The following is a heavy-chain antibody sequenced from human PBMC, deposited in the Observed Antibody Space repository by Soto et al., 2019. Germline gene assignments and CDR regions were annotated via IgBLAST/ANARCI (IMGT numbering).Heavy chain of an antibody. D-gene: IGHD2-2*01. CDR1: GFTFSSYS. CDR3: ARKVEYCSSTSCYADFDY. Sequence: GGSLRLSCAASGFTFSSYSMNWVRQAPGKGLEWVSYISSSSSTIYYADSVKGRFTISRDNAKNSLYLQMNSLRAEDTAVYYCARKVEYCSSTSCYADFDYWGQGTLVTVSS. J-gene: IGHJ4*02. CDR2: ISSSSSTI. V-gene: IGHV3-48*01.